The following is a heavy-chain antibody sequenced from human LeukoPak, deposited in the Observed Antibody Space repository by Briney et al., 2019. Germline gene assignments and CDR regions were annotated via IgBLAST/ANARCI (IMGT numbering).Heavy chain of an antibody. CDR2: IFHSGST. J-gene: IGHJ4*02. Sequence: PSETLSLTCGVSGYSISSGYYWGWMRQTPGRGLEWIGSIFHSGSTYYNPSLNSRVPISVDTSKNQFSSKLNSLTTADTAAYYCARRRRLPAEDFDCWGQGCLGTVSS. CDR1: GYSISSGYY. CDR3: ARRRRLPAEDFDC. V-gene: IGHV4-38-2*01.